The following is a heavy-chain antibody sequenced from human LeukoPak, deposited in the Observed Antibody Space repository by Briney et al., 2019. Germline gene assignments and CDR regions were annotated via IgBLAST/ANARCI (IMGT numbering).Heavy chain of an antibody. Sequence: GSLRLSCAASGFTFSSYAMSWVRQAPGKGLEWVSAISGSGGSTYYADSVKGRFTISRDNSKNTLYLQMNSLRAEDTAVYYCAKENYDILTGYSQNWFDPWGQGTLVTVSS. CDR2: ISGSGGST. CDR1: GFTFSSYA. V-gene: IGHV3-23*01. CDR3: AKENYDILTGYSQNWFDP. J-gene: IGHJ5*02. D-gene: IGHD3-9*01.